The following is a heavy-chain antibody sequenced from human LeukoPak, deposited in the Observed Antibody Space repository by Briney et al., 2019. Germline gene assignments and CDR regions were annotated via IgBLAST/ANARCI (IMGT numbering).Heavy chain of an antibody. D-gene: IGHD1-26*01. CDR1: GGSISSYY. Sequence: PSETLSLTCTVSGGSISSYYWRWVGQPPGKGLEWIVYVYNSGSTNYNPSLKSRVTISVDTSKNQFSLNLNSVTAADTAVYYCARDQGVVGAYFDYWGQGTLVTVSS. J-gene: IGHJ4*02. CDR2: VYNSGST. V-gene: IGHV4-59*01. CDR3: ARDQGVVGAYFDY.